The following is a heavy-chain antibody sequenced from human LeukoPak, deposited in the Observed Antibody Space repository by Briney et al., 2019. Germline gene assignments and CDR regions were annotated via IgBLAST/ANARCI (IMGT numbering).Heavy chain of an antibody. V-gene: IGHV3-23*01. Sequence: PGGSLRLSCAASGFTFSSYAMSWVRQAPGKGLEWVSAISGSGGSTYYADSVKGRFTISRDNSKNTLCLQMNSLRAEDTAVYYCAKDRSPGYSSSWYGWFDPWGQGTLVTVSS. J-gene: IGHJ5*02. D-gene: IGHD6-13*01. CDR1: GFTFSSYA. CDR2: ISGSGGST. CDR3: AKDRSPGYSSSWYGWFDP.